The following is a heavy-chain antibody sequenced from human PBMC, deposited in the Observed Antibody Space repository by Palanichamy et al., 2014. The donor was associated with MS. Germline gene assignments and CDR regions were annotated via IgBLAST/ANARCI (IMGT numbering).Heavy chain of an antibody. J-gene: IGHJ4*02. V-gene: IGHV4-4*02. D-gene: IGHD2-21*01. CDR1: GASISSGNW. Sequence: QVQLQESGPGLVKPSGTLSLTCVVSGASISSGNWWSWVRQPPGKGLEWIGEIYHSGSTNYNPSLKSRVTISVDKSKNQFSLKVTSVTAADTAVYYCARETLTPYRLVDYWGQGTLVSVSS. CDR3: ARETLTPYRLVDY. CDR2: IYHSGST.